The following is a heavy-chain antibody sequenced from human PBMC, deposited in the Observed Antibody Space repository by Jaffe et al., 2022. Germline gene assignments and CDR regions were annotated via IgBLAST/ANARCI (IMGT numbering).Heavy chain of an antibody. CDR2: IRYDGSNK. J-gene: IGHJ1*01. V-gene: IGHV3-30*02. Sequence: QVQLVESGGGVVQPGGSLRLSCAASGFTFSSYGMHWVRQAPGKGLEWVAFIRYDGSNKYYADSVKGRFTISRDNSKNTLYLQMNSLRAEDTAVYYCAKDYEDYGDYLHTITFQHWGQGTLVTVSS. CDR3: AKDYEDYGDYLHTITFQH. D-gene: IGHD4-17*01. CDR1: GFTFSSYG.